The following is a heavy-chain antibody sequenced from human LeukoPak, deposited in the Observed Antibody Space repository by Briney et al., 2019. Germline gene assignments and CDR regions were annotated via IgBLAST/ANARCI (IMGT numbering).Heavy chain of an antibody. CDR2: FDPEDGET. V-gene: IGHV1-24*01. Sequence: ASVKVSCKVSGYTLTELSMHWVRQAPGKGLEWMGGFDPEDGETIYAQKFQGRVTMTEDTSTDTAHMELSSLRSEDTAVYYCATAGTSLRNPYGDHSDYWGQGTLVTVSS. CDR1: GYTLTELS. J-gene: IGHJ4*02. CDR3: ATAGTSLRNPYGDHSDY. D-gene: IGHD4-17*01.